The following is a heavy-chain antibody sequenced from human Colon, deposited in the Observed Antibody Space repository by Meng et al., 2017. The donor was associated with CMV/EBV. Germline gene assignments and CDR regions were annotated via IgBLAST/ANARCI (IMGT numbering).Heavy chain of an antibody. J-gene: IGHJ4*02. D-gene: IGHD3-10*01. V-gene: IGHV4-34*01. CDR1: GGSLTGHY. CDR2: INYSQTI. Sequence: CAIYGGSLTGHYCSWIRQSPGKGLEWIGEINYSQTINYNPSLKSRVTISADMSKNQCSLKLRSVTTADGAVYYCARRVGSGKYYFDSWSQGSLVTVSS. CDR3: ARRVGSGKYYFDS.